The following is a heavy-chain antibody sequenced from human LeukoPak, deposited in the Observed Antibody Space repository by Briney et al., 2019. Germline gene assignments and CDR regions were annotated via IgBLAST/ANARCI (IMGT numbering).Heavy chain of an antibody. D-gene: IGHD3-22*01. J-gene: IGHJ4*02. Sequence: GGSLRLSCAASGFTSSSYWMHWVRHVPGKGLVWVSRISGDGTARNYADSVKGRFTISRDDAKNTVDLQMNSLRAEDTAVYYCARDLWHYYDSSGYPYWGQGTLVTVSS. CDR2: ISGDGTAR. CDR1: GFTSSSYW. CDR3: ARDLWHYYDSSGYPY. V-gene: IGHV3-74*01.